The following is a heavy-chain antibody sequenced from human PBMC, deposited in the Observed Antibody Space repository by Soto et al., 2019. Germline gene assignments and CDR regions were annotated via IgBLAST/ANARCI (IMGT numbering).Heavy chain of an antibody. CDR3: ARLRLGRYYFDY. V-gene: IGHV4-30-4*01. CDR1: GGSISSGDYY. J-gene: IGHJ4*02. D-gene: IGHD3-16*01. Sequence: SETLSLTCTVSGGSISSGDYYWSWIRQPPGKGLEWIGYIYYSGSTYYNPSLKSRVTISVDTSKNQFSLKLSSVTAADTPVYYCARLRLGRYYFDYWGQGTLVTVSS. CDR2: IYYSGST.